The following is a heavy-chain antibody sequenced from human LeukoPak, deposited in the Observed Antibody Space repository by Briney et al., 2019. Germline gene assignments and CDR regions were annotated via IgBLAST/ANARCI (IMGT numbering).Heavy chain of an antibody. Sequence: ASVKVSCKASGYTSTSYGISWVRQAPGQGLEWMGWISAYNGNTNYAQKLQGRVTMTTDTSTSTAYMELRSLRSDDTAVYYCARDSRAFTMVRGIKNYYYGMDVWGQGTTVTVSS. V-gene: IGHV1-18*01. J-gene: IGHJ6*02. CDR1: GYTSTSYG. CDR3: ARDSRAFTMVRGIKNYYYGMDV. CDR2: ISAYNGNT. D-gene: IGHD3-10*01.